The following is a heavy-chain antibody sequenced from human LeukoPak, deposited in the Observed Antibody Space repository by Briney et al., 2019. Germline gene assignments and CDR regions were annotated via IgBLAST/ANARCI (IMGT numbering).Heavy chain of an antibody. CDR1: GGSISSYY. Sequence: PSETLSLTCTVSGGSISSYYWSWIRQPPGKGLEWIGYIYYSGSTNYNPSLKSRVTISVDTSKNQFSLKLSSVTAADTAVYYCASGAGNFAGYFDYWGQGTLVTVSS. CDR2: IYYSGST. J-gene: IGHJ4*02. D-gene: IGHD1-1*01. V-gene: IGHV4-59*08. CDR3: ASGAGNFAGYFDY.